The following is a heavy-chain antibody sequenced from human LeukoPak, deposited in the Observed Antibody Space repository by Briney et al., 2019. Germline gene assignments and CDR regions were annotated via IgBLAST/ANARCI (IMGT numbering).Heavy chain of an antibody. Sequence: ESGPGLVKPSRTLSLTCAVSGVSVSNSDWWSWVRQTPGKGLEGIGEIFYSGSTNYSPSLKSRVTISVDKSKNQFSLKLNSVTAADTSVYYCARGGFIAAAGTTAFDVWGQGTVVTVSS. J-gene: IGHJ3*01. D-gene: IGHD6-13*01. CDR3: ARGGFIAAAGTTAFDV. CDR2: IFYSGST. CDR1: GVSVSNSDW. V-gene: IGHV4-4*02.